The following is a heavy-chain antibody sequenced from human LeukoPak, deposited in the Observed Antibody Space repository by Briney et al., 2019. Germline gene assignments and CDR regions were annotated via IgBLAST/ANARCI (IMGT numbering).Heavy chain of an antibody. D-gene: IGHD3-10*01. CDR2: IYYSGST. CDR1: GGSISSYY. J-gene: IGHJ5*02. V-gene: IGHV4-59*01. Sequence: SETLSLTCTVSGGSISSYYWSWIRQPPGKGLEWIGYIYYSGSTNYNPSLKSRVTISVDTSKNQFSLKLSSVTAADTAAYYCARSDAAYGSGSYSWFDPWGQGTLVTVSS. CDR3: ARSDAAYGSGSYSWFDP.